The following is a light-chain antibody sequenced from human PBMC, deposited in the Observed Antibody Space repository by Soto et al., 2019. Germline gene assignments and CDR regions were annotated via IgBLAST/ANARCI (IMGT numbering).Light chain of an antibody. CDR1: TGAVTSSHY. Sequence: QAVVTQEPSLTVSPGGTVTLTCGSSTGAVTSSHYPYWFQQKPGQAPRALIYDTSNKHSWTPARFSGSLLGGKPALIRSGAQPEDEADYYCSLSYSDVRVFGGGTKVTVL. J-gene: IGLJ3*02. CDR3: SLSYSDVRV. V-gene: IGLV7-46*01. CDR2: DTS.